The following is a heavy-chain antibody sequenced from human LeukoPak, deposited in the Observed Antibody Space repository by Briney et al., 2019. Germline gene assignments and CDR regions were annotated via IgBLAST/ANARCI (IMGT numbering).Heavy chain of an antibody. CDR2: ISSSSSYI. CDR1: GFTFSSYS. D-gene: IGHD4-17*01. J-gene: IGHJ5*02. V-gene: IGHV3-21*01. CDR3: ARDSFVYGDYLWFDP. Sequence: GGSLRLSCAASGFTFSSYSMNWVRQAPGKGLEWVSSISSSSSYIYYADSVKGRFTISRDNAKNSLYLQMNSLRAEDTAVYYCARDSFVYGDYLWFDPWGQGTLVTVSS.